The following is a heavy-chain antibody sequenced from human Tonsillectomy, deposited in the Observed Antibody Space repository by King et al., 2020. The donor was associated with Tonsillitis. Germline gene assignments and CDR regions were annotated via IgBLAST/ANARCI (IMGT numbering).Heavy chain of an antibody. D-gene: IGHD4-23*01. CDR2: ISGRDGST. CDR3: AKDPTTVVTHHPYYGMDV. Sequence: VQLVESGGDLVQPGGSLRLSCAASGFTFSNYAMTWVRRAPGKGLEWVSAISGRDGSTYYADSVKGRFTISRDNSKNTLYLQMNSLRAEDTAVYYCAKDPTTVVTHHPYYGMDVCGQGTTVTVSS. CDR1: GFTFSNYA. V-gene: IGHV3-23*04. J-gene: IGHJ6*02.